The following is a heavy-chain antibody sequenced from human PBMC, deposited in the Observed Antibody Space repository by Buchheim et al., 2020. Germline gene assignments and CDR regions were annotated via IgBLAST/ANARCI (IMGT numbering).Heavy chain of an antibody. Sequence: EVQLVESGGGLVKPGGSLRLSCAASGFTFSSYSMNWVRQAPGKGLEWVSSISSSSSYIYYADSVKGRFTISRDNAKNSLYLQMNSLRAEDTAVYYCARDSFENGDYGLGAFDIWGQGT. CDR2: ISSSSSYI. CDR3: ARDSFENGDYGLGAFDI. CDR1: GFTFSSYS. J-gene: IGHJ3*02. V-gene: IGHV3-21*01. D-gene: IGHD4-17*01.